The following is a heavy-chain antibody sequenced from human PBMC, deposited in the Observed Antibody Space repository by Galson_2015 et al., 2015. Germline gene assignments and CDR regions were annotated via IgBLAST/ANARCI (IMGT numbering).Heavy chain of an antibody. Sequence: SLRLSCAASGFTFSSYSMNWVRQAPGKGLEWVSYISSSSSTIYYADSVKGRFTISRDNAKNSLYLQMNSLRAEDTAVYYCARDRPQIAATFDYWGQGTLVTVSS. CDR3: ARDRPQIAATFDY. D-gene: IGHD6-13*01. J-gene: IGHJ4*02. CDR1: GFTFSSYS. CDR2: ISSSSSTI. V-gene: IGHV3-48*01.